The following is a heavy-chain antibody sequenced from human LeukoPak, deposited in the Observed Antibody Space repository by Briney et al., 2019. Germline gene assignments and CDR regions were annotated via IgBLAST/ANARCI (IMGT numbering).Heavy chain of an antibody. CDR3: AREGGFYRPLDY. V-gene: IGHV4-4*02. CDR1: GGSVSSTNW. D-gene: IGHD6-25*01. J-gene: IGHJ4*02. CDR2: VHLDGRT. Sequence: SETLSLTCGVSGGSVSSTNWLTWIRPPPGKGLEWIGEVHLDGRTNFNPSLKSRLTMSVDLSENHVSLKLTSVTAADTAVYYCAREGGFYRPLDYSGQGTLVTVSS.